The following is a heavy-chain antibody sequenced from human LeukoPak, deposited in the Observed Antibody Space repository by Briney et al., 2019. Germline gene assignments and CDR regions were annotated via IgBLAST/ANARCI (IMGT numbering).Heavy chain of an antibody. V-gene: IGHV4-34*01. Sequence: PSETLSLTCAVYGGSFSGYYWSWIRQPPGKGLEWIGEINHSGSTNYNPFLKSRVTISVDTSKNQFSLKLSSVTAADTAVYYCARGRRALYYDFWSGYYNSWFDLWGQGTLVTVSS. CDR3: ARGRRALYYDFWSGYYNSWFDL. CDR2: INHSGST. D-gene: IGHD3-3*01. CDR1: GGSFSGYY. J-gene: IGHJ5*02.